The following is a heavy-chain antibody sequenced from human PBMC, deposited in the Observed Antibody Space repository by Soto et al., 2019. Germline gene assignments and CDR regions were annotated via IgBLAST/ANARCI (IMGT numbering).Heavy chain of an antibody. CDR3: ARAYCSSNSCYFDWFDP. D-gene: IGHD2-2*01. V-gene: IGHV1-46*01. Sequence: ASVKVSCKASGYTFSSNYMHWVRQAPGHGPEWMGIINPSGGSTSYAQKFQGRVTMTRDTSTSTVYMELSSLRSEDTAVYYCARAYCSSNSCYFDWFDPWGQGTLVTVSS. J-gene: IGHJ5*02. CDR1: GYTFSSNY. CDR2: INPSGGST.